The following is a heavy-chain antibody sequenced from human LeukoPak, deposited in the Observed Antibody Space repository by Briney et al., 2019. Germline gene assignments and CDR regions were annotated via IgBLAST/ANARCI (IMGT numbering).Heavy chain of an antibody. CDR3: AREQFYCGSDCYSIPLFDY. D-gene: IGHD2-21*02. CDR2: INSGSSTI. J-gene: IGHJ4*02. Sequence: GGSLRLSCAASGFTFRGYSMNWVRQAPGKGLEWVSHINSGSSTIYYADSVKGRFTVSRDNSKNTLYLQMNSLRAEDTAVYYCAREQFYCGSDCYSIPLFDYWGQGTLVTVSP. V-gene: IGHV3-48*01. CDR1: GFTFRGYS.